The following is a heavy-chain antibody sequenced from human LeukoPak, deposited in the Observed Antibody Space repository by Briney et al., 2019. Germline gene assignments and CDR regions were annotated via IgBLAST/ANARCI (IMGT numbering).Heavy chain of an antibody. Sequence: ASVKVSCKASGGTFSSYAISWVRQAPGQGLEWMGGIIPIFGTANYAQKFQGRVTITTDESTSTAYMELRSLRSDDTAVYYCARDKGYCSGGSCPNWFDPWGQGTLVTVSS. CDR1: GGTFSSYA. D-gene: IGHD2-15*01. J-gene: IGHJ5*02. V-gene: IGHV1-69*05. CDR2: IIPIFGTA. CDR3: ARDKGYCSGGSCPNWFDP.